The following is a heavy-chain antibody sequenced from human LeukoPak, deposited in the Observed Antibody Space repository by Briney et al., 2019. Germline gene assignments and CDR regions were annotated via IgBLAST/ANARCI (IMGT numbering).Heavy chain of an antibody. D-gene: IGHD6-6*01. V-gene: IGHV3-74*01. J-gene: IGHJ4*02. Sequence: PGGSLRLSCAASGFTFSSYWMHWVRQAPGKGLVWVSRINSDGSSTTYADSVKGRFTISRDNAKNTLCLQMNSLRAEDTAVYYCARGGVYSTSAVDYWGQGTLVTVSS. CDR1: GFTFSSYW. CDR3: ARGGVYSTSAVDY. CDR2: INSDGSST.